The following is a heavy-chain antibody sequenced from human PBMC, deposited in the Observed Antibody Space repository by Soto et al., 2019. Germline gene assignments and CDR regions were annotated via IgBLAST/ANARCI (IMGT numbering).Heavy chain of an antibody. CDR2: MNPNSGNT. J-gene: IGHJ4*02. D-gene: IGHD7-27*01. CDR3: GREAAALGTDY. V-gene: IGHV1-8*01. Sequence: QVQLVQSGAEVKKPGASVKVSCKASGYTFTSYDINWVRQATGQGLEWMGWMNPNSGNTGYAQKFQGRVTMTRNTAIRTAYMVLSSLRSEATAVYYCGREAAALGTDYWGQGTLVPVSS. CDR1: GYTFTSYD.